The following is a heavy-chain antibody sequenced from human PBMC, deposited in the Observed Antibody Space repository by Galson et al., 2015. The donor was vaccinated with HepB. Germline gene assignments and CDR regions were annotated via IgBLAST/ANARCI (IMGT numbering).Heavy chain of an antibody. CDR2: IDWDADK. CDR1: GFSLTTSGVC. V-gene: IGHV2-70*13. D-gene: IGHD3-22*01. Sequence: PALVKPTQTLTLTCTFSGFSLTTSGVCVSWIRQPPGKALEWLALIDWDADKYYSTSLKTRLTISRDTSKNQVVLTVTNMDPVDTGTYYCARHYYDSSGYKAFGIWGQGTMVTVSS. J-gene: IGHJ3*02. CDR3: ARHYYDSSGYKAFGI.